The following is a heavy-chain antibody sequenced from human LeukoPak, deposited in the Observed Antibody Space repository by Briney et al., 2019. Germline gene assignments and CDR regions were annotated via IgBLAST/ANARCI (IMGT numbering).Heavy chain of an antibody. V-gene: IGHV1-2*02. CDR1: GYTFTGYY. CDR2: INPNSGGT. CDR3: ARDEVYGHRDFDY. Sequence: ASVKVSCKASGYTFTGYYMHWVRQAPGQRLEWMGWINPNSGGTNYAQKFQGRVTMTRDTSISTAYMELSRLRSDDTAVYYCARDEVYGHRDFDYWGQGTLVTVSS. D-gene: IGHD4-17*01. J-gene: IGHJ4*02.